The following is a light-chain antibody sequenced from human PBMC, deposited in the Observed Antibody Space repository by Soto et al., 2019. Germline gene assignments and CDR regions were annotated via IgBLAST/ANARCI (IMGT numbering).Light chain of an antibody. CDR3: QLLGVT. J-gene: IGKJ3*01. CDR2: DAS. Sequence: EIVLTQSPATLSLSPGERATLSCRASQSVSSYLAWYQQKPGQAPRLLIYDASNRATGIPARFSGSGSGTDFTLTISSLEPEDFAVYYCQLLGVTFGPGTKVDIK. CDR1: QSVSSY. V-gene: IGKV3-11*01.